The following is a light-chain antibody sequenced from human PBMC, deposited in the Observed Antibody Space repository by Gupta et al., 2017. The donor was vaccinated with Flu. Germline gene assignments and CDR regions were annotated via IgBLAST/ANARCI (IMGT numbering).Light chain of an antibody. CDR2: RNN. CDR3: ATWDDSLSGWV. Sequence: QSVLTQPPSASGTPGQRVTISCSGSSSNIGTNYGYWYQQLPGTAPKLLIYRNNQRPSGVPDRFSGSRSGTSASLAISGLRPEDEADYYCATWDDSLSGWVFGGGTKLTVL. CDR1: SSNIGTNY. V-gene: IGLV1-47*01. J-gene: IGLJ3*02.